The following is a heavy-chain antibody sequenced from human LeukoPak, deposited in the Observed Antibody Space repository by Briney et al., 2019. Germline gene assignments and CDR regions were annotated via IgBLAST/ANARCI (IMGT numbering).Heavy chain of an antibody. CDR3: ARGSAAAGYPVDY. J-gene: IGHJ4*02. CDR2: IYYSGST. CDR1: GGSISSSGYY. D-gene: IGHD6-13*01. Sequence: SETLSLTCTVSGGSISSSGYYWSWIRQPPGKGLEWIGYIYYSGSTNYNPSLKSRVTISVDTSKNQFSLKLTSVTAADTAVYYCARGSAAAGYPVDYWGQGTLVTVSS. V-gene: IGHV4-61*08.